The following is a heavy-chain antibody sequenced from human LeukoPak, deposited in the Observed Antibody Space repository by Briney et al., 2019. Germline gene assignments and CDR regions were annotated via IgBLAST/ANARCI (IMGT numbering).Heavy chain of an antibody. CDR2: ISGSGGST. J-gene: IGHJ1*01. CDR1: GFTFSSYA. CDR3: AGYDSSGRWQAAEYFQH. D-gene: IGHD3-22*01. V-gene: IGHV3-23*01. Sequence: GGSLRLSCAASGFTFSSYAMSWVHQAPGKGLEWVSAISGSGGSTYYADSVKGRFTISRDDSKNTLYLQMNSLRAEDTAVYYCAGYDSSGRWQAAEYFQHWGQGTLVTVSS.